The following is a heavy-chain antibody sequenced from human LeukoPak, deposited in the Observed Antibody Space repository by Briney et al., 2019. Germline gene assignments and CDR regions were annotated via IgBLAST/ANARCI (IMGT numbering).Heavy chain of an antibody. D-gene: IGHD3-3*01. CDR2: INPNSGGT. CDR1: GYTLTELS. Sequence: ASVKVSCKVSGYTLTELSMHWVRQAPGQGLEWMGWINPNSGGTNYAQKFQGRVTMTRDTSISTAYMELSRLRSDDTAVYYCARGSRITIFGVVTHPPAGLWGQGTLVTVSS. CDR3: ARGSRITIFGVVTHPPAGL. V-gene: IGHV1-2*02. J-gene: IGHJ4*02.